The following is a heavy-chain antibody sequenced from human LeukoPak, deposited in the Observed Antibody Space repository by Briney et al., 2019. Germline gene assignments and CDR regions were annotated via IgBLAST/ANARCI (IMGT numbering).Heavy chain of an antibody. Sequence: SETLSLTCTVSGGSISSYYWSWIRQPPGKGLEWIGYIYYSGSTNYNPSLKSRVTISVDTSKNQFSLKLSSVTAADTAVYYCARGHYDSWSGYLYGMDVWGQGTTVTVSS. V-gene: IGHV4-59*01. CDR3: ARGHYDSWSGYLYGMDV. CDR1: GGSISSYY. J-gene: IGHJ6*02. D-gene: IGHD3-3*01. CDR2: IYYSGST.